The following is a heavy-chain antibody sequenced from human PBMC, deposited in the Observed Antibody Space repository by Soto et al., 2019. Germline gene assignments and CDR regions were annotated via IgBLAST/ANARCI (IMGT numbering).Heavy chain of an antibody. CDR2: IIPILGIA. D-gene: IGHD6-13*01. Sequence: ASVKVSCKASGGTFSSYTISWVRQAPGQGLEWMGRIIPILGIANYAQKFQGRVTITADKSTSTAYMELSSLRSEDTAVYYCASCPQNCITSSTCCLFFDYWGQGTLVTVSS. CDR3: ASCPQNCITSSTCCLFFDY. V-gene: IGHV1-69*02. CDR1: GGTFSSYT. J-gene: IGHJ4*02.